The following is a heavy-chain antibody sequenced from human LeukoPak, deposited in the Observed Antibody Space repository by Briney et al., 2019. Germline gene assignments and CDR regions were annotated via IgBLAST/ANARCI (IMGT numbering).Heavy chain of an antibody. J-gene: IGHJ4*02. Sequence: ASVKVSCKASGDTFTAYYFHWVRQAPGQGLEWMGWINPNSGVTDYAQKFQGRVTMTRDTYISTAYMELSGLRSDDTAVYYCSRVGDGRPGHPKWGQGTLVTVSS. V-gene: IGHV1-2*02. CDR1: GDTFTAYY. CDR3: SRVGDGRPGHPK. CDR2: INPNSGVT. D-gene: IGHD5-24*01.